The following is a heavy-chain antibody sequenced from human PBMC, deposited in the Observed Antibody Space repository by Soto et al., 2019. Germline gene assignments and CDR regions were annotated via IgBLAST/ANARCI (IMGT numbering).Heavy chain of an antibody. V-gene: IGHV3-7*05. CDR1: GFTFSSYW. CDR2: IKQEGSEK. CDR3: ARDVYYDSRSYYYYGMDV. Sequence: GGSLRLSCAASGFTFSSYWMSWVRQAPGKGLEWVANIKQEGSEKYYVDSVKGRFTISRDNAKNSLYLQMNSLRAEDTAVYYCARDVYYDSRSYYYYGMDVWGQGTTVTVSS. J-gene: IGHJ6*02. D-gene: IGHD3-22*01.